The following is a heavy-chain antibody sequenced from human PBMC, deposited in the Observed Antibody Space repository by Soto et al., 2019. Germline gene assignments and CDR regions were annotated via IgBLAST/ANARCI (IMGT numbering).Heavy chain of an antibody. Sequence: QVQLQESGPGLVKPSETLSLTCTVSSDSISGENWWSWVRQPPGMGLEWIGEIFHTGGTNYNPSLKIRVTMEVDKSKNQFSLNLISATAADTAVYYCARVFSSGSGWMYYFDFWGQGTLVSVSS. CDR3: ARVFSSGSGWMYYFDF. CDR1: SDSISGENW. CDR2: IFHTGGT. D-gene: IGHD6-25*01. V-gene: IGHV4-4*02. J-gene: IGHJ4*02.